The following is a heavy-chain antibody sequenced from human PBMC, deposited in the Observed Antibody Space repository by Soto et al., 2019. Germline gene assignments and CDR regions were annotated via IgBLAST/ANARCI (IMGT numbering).Heavy chain of an antibody. D-gene: IGHD1-7*01. J-gene: IGHJ4*02. V-gene: IGHV4-4*02. CDR3: TTSHAGELNN. Sequence: QVQLQESGPGLVKPSGTLSLTCAVSGGSISSSSWWTWVRQSPGKGLAWIGEIFESGATNYNPSLNSRLNMSVDKSKNQFSLNLSSLTAADTAVYFCTTSHAGELNNWGQGTLVTVSS. CDR2: IFESGAT. CDR1: GGSISSSSW.